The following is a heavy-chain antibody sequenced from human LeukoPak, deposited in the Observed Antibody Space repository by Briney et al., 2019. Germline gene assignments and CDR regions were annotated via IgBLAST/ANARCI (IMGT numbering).Heavy chain of an antibody. CDR3: AKDAAGPEY. Sequence: GGSLRLSCAASGLTFSDYSMTWVRQAPGKGLFWVSGVSAGGGSTYYADSVKGRFTISRDNSRNTLYLQMNSLRAEDAAVYYCAKDAAGPEYWGQGTLVTVSS. CDR2: VSAGGGST. J-gene: IGHJ4*02. CDR1: GLTFSDYS. V-gene: IGHV3-23*01. D-gene: IGHD6-13*01.